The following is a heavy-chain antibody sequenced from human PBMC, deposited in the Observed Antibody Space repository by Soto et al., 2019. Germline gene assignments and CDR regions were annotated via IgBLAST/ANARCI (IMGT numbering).Heavy chain of an antibody. J-gene: IGHJ4*02. CDR1: GGTFSSYA. CDR3: ARNYYGSGSYYNGPFDY. D-gene: IGHD3-10*01. V-gene: IGHV1-69*01. CDR2: IIPIFGTA. Sequence: QVQLVQSGAEVKKPGSSVKVSCKASGGTFSSYAISWVRQAPGQGLEWMGGIIPIFGTANYAQKFQGRVTITADESTSTAYMGLSRLRSEDTAVYYCARNYYGSGSYYNGPFDYWGQGTLVTVSS.